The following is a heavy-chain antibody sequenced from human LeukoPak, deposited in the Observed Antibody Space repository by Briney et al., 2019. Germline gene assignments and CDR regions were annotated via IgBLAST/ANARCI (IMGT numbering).Heavy chain of an antibody. V-gene: IGHV4-30-2*01. CDR1: GGSINNDDYS. D-gene: IGHD3-22*01. J-gene: IGHJ3*01. CDR3: ARDGGNYDDAFDL. Sequence: SETLSLTCAVSGGSINNDDYSWSWIRQPPGKGLEWIGYIYRSGSTYYNPSLKSRVTISVDRSKNQFSLKLSSVTAADTAVYYCARDGGNYDDAFDLWGQGTMVTVSS. CDR2: IYRSGST.